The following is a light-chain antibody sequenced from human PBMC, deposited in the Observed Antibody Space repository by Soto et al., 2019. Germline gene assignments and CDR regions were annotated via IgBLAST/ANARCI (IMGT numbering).Light chain of an antibody. CDR1: QSVSSY. V-gene: IGKV3-11*01. J-gene: IGKJ4*01. CDR2: DAS. CDR3: QRRTDCLT. Sequence: EIVLTQSPVTLSLSPGERATLSCRASQSVSSYLAWYQQKPGQAPRLLIYDASNRASGIPARFSGSGSGTDFTLTISILEPEDFAGYYCQRRTDCLTFGVGTNVDIK.